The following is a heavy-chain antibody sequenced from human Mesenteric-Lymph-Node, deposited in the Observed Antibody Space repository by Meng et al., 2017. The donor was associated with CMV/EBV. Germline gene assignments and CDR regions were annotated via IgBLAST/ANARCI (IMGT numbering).Heavy chain of an antibody. J-gene: IGHJ4*02. D-gene: IGHD3-3*01. Sequence: ASVKVSCKASGYTFTGYYMHWVRQAPGQGLEWMGWINPNSGGTNYAQKFQGRVTMTRNTSISTAYMELSSLDSEDTAVYYCARGRYYDFWSGSHYTLDYWGQGTLVTVSS. CDR1: GYTFTGYY. V-gene: IGHV1-2*02. CDR3: ARGRYYDFWSGSHYTLDY. CDR2: INPNSGGT.